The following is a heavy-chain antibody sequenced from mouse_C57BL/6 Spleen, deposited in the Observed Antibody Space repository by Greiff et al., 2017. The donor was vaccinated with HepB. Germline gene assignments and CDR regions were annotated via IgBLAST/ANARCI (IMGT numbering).Heavy chain of an antibody. CDR2: FYPGSGSI. V-gene: IGHV1-62-2*01. CDR3: ARHEEDYYGSRDYFDY. Sequence: QVQLKESGAELVKPGASVKLSCKASGYTFTEYTIHWVKQRSGQGLEWIGWFYPGSGSIKYNEKFKDKATLTADKSSSTVYMELSRLTSVDSAVYFCARHEEDYYGSRDYFDYWGQGTTLTVSS. J-gene: IGHJ2*01. D-gene: IGHD1-1*01. CDR1: GYTFTEYT.